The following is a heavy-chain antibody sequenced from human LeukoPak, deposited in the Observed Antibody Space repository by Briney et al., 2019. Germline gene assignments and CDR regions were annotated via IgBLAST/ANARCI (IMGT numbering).Heavy chain of an antibody. V-gene: IGHV3-21*01. CDR2: ISSSSSYI. CDR1: GFTFSSYS. CDR3: AREWLMYYYDSSGPFDY. Sequence: GGSLRLSCAASGFTFSSYSMNWVRQAPGKGLEWVSSISSSSSYIYYADSVKGRFTISRDNAKNSLYLQMNSLRAEDTAVYYCAREWLMYYYDSSGPFDYWGQGTLVTVSS. J-gene: IGHJ4*02. D-gene: IGHD3-22*01.